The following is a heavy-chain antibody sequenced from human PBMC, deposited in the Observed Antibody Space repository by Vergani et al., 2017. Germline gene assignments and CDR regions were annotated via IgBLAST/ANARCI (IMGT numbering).Heavy chain of an antibody. CDR3: ASGGCSSTSCPIYYYYYMDV. J-gene: IGHJ6*03. Sequence: EVQLVESGGGLVQPGGSLRLSCAASGFTFSSYSMNWVRQAPGKGLEWVSAISGSGGSTYYADSVKGRFTISRDNSKNTLYLQMNSLRAEDTAVYYCASGGCSSTSCPIYYYYYMDVWGKGTTVTVSS. V-gene: IGHV3-23*04. D-gene: IGHD2-2*01. CDR1: GFTFSSYS. CDR2: ISGSGGST.